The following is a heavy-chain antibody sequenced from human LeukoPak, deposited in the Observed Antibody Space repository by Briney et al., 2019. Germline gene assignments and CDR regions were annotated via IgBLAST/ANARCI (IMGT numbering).Heavy chain of an antibody. J-gene: IGHJ4*02. CDR3: AREGSGSYYIDY. Sequence: SETLSLTCSDSGGSISSYYWSWIRQPPGKGLEWIGYISYSGSTNYNSSLKSRVTISVDTSKNQFSLKLSSVTAADTAMYYCAREGSGSYYIDYWGQGTPVTVSS. CDR1: GGSISSYY. V-gene: IGHV4-59*01. D-gene: IGHD3-10*01. CDR2: ISYSGST.